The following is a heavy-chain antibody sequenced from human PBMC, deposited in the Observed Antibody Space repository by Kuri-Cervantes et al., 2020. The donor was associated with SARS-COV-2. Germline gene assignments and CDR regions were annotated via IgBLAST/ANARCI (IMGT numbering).Heavy chain of an antibody. CDR1: GFILGSYG. D-gene: IGHD2-15*01. V-gene: IGHV3-23*01. CDR3: ARVVAAAGRLWFDP. Sequence: GESLKISCEASGFILGSYGMTWVRQAPRKGLQWVSSISAGGGRTDYADSVKGRFTISRDNSKKMVFLQMDKLRDEDAALYYCARVVAAAGRLWFDPWGQGTPVTVSS. CDR2: ISAGGGRT. J-gene: IGHJ5*02.